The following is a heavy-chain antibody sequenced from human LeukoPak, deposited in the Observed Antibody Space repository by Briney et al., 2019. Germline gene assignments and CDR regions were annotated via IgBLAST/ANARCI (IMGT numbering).Heavy chain of an antibody. D-gene: IGHD1-26*01. CDR3: ARDRLLTDSGSYYHDAFDI. CDR2: ISYNGTT. V-gene: IGHV4-31*03. J-gene: IGHJ3*02. CDR1: GGSISGAYYY. Sequence: SQTLSLTCTVSGGSISGAYYYWSWIRQHPGRGLEWIGYISYNGTTYSSPSLKSRITISVDASKSQFSLKLSSVTAADTAVYYCARDRLLTDSGSYYHDAFDIWGPGTMVTVSS.